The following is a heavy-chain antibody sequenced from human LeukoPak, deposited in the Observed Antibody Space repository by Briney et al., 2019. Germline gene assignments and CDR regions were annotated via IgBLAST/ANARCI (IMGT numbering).Heavy chain of an antibody. CDR3: ARARYSGYEIDY. J-gene: IGHJ4*02. D-gene: IGHD5-12*01. V-gene: IGHV4-39*07. CDR1: GGSISSNSYY. Sequence: SETLSLTCTVSGGSISSNSYYWGWIRQPPGKGLEWIGSIYYSGSTYYNPSLKSRVTISVDTSKNQFSLKLSSVTAADTAVYYCARARYSGYEIDYWGQGTLVTVSS. CDR2: IYYSGST.